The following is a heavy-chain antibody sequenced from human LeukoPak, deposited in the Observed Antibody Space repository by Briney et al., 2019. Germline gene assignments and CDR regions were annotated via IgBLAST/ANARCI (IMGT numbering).Heavy chain of an antibody. CDR1: GFTFSSYS. Sequence: GGSLRLSFAASGFTFSSYSMNWVRQAPGKGLEWVSAISGSGGSTYYADSVKGRFTISRDNSKNTLYLQMNSLRAEDTAVYYCAKDFLSLRFLEHPDWFDPWGQGTLVTVSS. J-gene: IGHJ5*02. V-gene: IGHV3-23*01. CDR2: ISGSGGST. D-gene: IGHD3-3*01. CDR3: AKDFLSLRFLEHPDWFDP.